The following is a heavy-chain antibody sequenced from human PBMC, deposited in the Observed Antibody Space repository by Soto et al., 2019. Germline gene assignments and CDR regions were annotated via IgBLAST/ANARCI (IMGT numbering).Heavy chain of an antibody. J-gene: IGHJ3*02. V-gene: IGHV1-18*01. D-gene: IGHD6-19*01. CDR1: GYNFTSYG. CDR3: ARDLYYSSGRYFDHDAFDI. CDR2: ISPHNDRT. Sequence: ASVPVSFMASGYNFTSYGISWVRQAPGQGLEWMGWISPHNDRTKYARRFQDRVTMTTETPTSTVHMELGSLRSDDTAVYYCARDLYYSSGRYFDHDAFDIWGQGTVVTVSS.